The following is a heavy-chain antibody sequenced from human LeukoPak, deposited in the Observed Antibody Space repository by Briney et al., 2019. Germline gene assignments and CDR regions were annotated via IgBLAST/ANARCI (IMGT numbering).Heavy chain of an antibody. CDR2: ISGSASDV. Sequence: GGSLRLSCAASGITFSDSYMSWIRQAPGKGLELLSYISGSASDVNYIDSVRGRFTISRDNAKNSLYLHMNSLTVEDTAVYYCSRDPRNNDYWGQGTLVTVSS. CDR1: GITFSDSY. V-gene: IGHV3-11*01. J-gene: IGHJ4*02. CDR3: SRDPRNNDY.